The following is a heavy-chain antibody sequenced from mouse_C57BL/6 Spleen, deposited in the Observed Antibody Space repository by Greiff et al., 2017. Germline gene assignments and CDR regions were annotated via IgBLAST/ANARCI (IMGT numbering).Heavy chain of an antibody. D-gene: IGHD1-1*01. CDR2: IWRGGST. CDR1: GFSLTSYG. J-gene: IGHJ2*01. V-gene: IGHV2-5*01. Sequence: QVQLKESGPGLVQPSQSLSITCTVSGFSLTSYGVHWVRQSPGKGLEWLGVIWRGGSTDSNAAFMSRLSITKDNSKSQVFFKMNSLQADDTAIYYCSKDYGSSPYYFDYWGQGTTLTVSA. CDR3: SKDYGSSPYYFDY.